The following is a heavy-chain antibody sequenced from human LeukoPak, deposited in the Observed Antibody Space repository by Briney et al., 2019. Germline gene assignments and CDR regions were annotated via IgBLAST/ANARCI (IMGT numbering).Heavy chain of an antibody. CDR3: ARTYCRGGSCHFDY. J-gene: IGHJ4*02. CDR1: GGSFSTYY. Sequence: PSETLSLTCAVSGGSFSTYYWSWIRQPPGKGLEWIGYIYYSGSTDSNPSLKSRVTISVDTSKNQISLKLSSVTAADTAVYYCARTYCRGGSCHFDYWGQGTLVTVSS. CDR2: IYYSGST. V-gene: IGHV4-59*08. D-gene: IGHD2-15*01.